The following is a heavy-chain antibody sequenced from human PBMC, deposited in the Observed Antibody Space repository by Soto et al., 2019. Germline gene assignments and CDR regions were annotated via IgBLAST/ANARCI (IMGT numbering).Heavy chain of an antibody. CDR3: AKIGSSGWCY. CDR2: ISYDGRKK. D-gene: IGHD6-19*01. Sequence: QVQLVESGGGVVQPGRSLRLSCAASGFTFSSYGMHWVRQAPGKGLEWVAVISYDGRKKYYADSVKDRFTISRDNSKNTLYLQMNSLRAEDTAVYYCAKIGSSGWCYWGQGTLVAVSS. J-gene: IGHJ4*02. V-gene: IGHV3-30*18. CDR1: GFTFSSYG.